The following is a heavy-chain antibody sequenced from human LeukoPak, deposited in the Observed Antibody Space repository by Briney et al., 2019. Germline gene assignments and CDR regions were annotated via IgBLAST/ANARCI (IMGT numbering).Heavy chain of an antibody. Sequence: ASVKVSCKASGYTLTGSYMHWVRQAPGQGLEWMGWINPNSGGTNYAQKFQGRVTMTRDTSISTAYMELSRLRSDDTAVYYCARDGYSSSSWDAFDIWGQGTMATVSS. CDR3: ARDGYSSSSWDAFDI. CDR1: GYTLTGSY. J-gene: IGHJ3*02. D-gene: IGHD6-6*01. CDR2: INPNSGGT. V-gene: IGHV1-2*02.